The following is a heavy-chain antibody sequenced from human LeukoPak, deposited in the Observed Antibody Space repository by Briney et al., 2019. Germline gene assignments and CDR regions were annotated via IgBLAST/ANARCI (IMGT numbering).Heavy chain of an antibody. CDR1: GYTFTSYG. Sequence: ASVKVSCKASGYTFTSYGISWVRQAPGQGLEWMGWISAYNGNTNYAQKFQGRVTMTRDMSTSTVYMELSSLRSEDTAVYYCATATEFRAGTAMVMGNGFGAFDIWGQGTMVTVSS. V-gene: IGHV1-18*01. J-gene: IGHJ3*02. CDR2: ISAYNGNT. CDR3: ATATEFRAGTAMVMGNGFGAFDI. D-gene: IGHD5-18*01.